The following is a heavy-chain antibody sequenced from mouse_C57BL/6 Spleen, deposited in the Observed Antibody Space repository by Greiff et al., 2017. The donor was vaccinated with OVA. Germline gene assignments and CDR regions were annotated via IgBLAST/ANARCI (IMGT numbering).Heavy chain of an antibody. Sequence: VQLQQPGAELVKPGASVKMSCKASGYTFTSYWITWVKQRPGQGLEWIEDIYPGSGSTNYNEKFKSKATLTVDTSSSTAYMQLSSLTSEDSAVYYCARDGSYGSSSDYWGQGTTLTVSS. J-gene: IGHJ2*01. CDR1: GYTFTSYW. CDR3: ARDGSYGSSSDY. CDR2: IYPGSGST. V-gene: IGHV1-55*01. D-gene: IGHD1-1*01.